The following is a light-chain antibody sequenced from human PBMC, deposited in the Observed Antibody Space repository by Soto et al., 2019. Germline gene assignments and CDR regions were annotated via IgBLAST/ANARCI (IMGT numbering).Light chain of an antibody. CDR3: QPRSSCPYT. Sequence: EIVLTQSPATLSLSPGERATLSCRASQSVSSYLAWYQQKPGQAHRLLIYDASNRATGIPARFSVSGSGTDCTPANSSPEPKDVPVSYGQPRSSCPYTFGQGTKLVIK. J-gene: IGKJ2*01. CDR1: QSVSSY. CDR2: DAS. V-gene: IGKV3-11*01.